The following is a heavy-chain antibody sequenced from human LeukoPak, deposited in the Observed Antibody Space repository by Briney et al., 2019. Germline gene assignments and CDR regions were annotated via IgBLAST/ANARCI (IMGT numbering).Heavy chain of an antibody. D-gene: IGHD2-8*01. V-gene: IGHV1-69*06. Sequence: KVSCKASGVTFSSYAISWVRQAPGQGLEWMGRIIPIFGTANYAQKFQGRVTITADKSTSTAYMELSSLRSEDTAVYYCARDSCTNGVYAWDYWGQGTLVTVSP. CDR2: IIPIFGTA. CDR1: GVTFSSYA. J-gene: IGHJ4*02. CDR3: ARDSCTNGVYAWDY.